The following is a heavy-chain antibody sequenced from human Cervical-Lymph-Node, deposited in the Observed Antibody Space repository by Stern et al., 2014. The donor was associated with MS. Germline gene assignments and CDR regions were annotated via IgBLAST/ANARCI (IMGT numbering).Heavy chain of an antibody. CDR2: ITTHNGKT. CDR1: GYTFTSYG. D-gene: IGHD6-13*01. CDR3: ARSSSWYFDF. J-gene: IGHJ4*02. V-gene: IGHV1-18*01. Sequence: QVQLVQSGNEVKKPGASVKVSCTASGYTFTSYGISWVRQVPGQGLEWMGWITTHNGKTDYAQKVQDRVTLTTDTSTNTAYMELRSLRSDDTAVYYCARSSSWYFDFWGQGTLVTVSS.